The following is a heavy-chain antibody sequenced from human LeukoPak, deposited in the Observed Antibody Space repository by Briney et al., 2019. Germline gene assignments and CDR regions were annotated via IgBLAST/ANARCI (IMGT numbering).Heavy chain of an antibody. J-gene: IGHJ6*02. V-gene: IGHV4-4*07. Sequence: SETLSLTCTVSGGSISSYYWSWIRQPAGKGLEWIGRIYTSGSTNYNPSLKSRVTMSVDTSKNQFSLKLSSVTAAGTAVYYCARESGSYSYYYYGMDVWGQGTTVTVSS. D-gene: IGHD1-26*01. CDR1: GGSISSYY. CDR2: IYTSGST. CDR3: ARESGSYSYYYYGMDV.